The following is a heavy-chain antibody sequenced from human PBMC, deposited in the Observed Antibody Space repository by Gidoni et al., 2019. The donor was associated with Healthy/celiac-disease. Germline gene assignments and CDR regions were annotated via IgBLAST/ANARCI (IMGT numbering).Heavy chain of an antibody. J-gene: IGHJ5*02. Sequence: QVQLQESGPGLVKPSETLSLTCTVSGGSISSYYWRWIRQPPGKGLEWIGYLYYSWSTHYNPSLKSRVTISVDTSKNQFSLKLSSGTAADTAVYYCASTYYDFWSGHYNWFDPWGQGTLVTVSS. CDR3: ASTYYDFWSGHYNWFDP. D-gene: IGHD3-3*01. V-gene: IGHV4-59*01. CDR1: GGSISSYY. CDR2: LYYSWST.